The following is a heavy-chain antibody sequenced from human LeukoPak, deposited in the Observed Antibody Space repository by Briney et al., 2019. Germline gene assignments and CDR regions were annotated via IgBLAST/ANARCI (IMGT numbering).Heavy chain of an antibody. CDR1: GFTFSTYW. D-gene: IGHD3-22*01. V-gene: IGHV3-23*01. Sequence: GGSLRLSCAASGFTFSTYWMTWVRQAPGKGLEWVSAISGSGGSTYYADSVKGRFTISRDNSKNTLYLQMNSLRAEDTAVYYCAKDLSASDSSGYYVDYFDYWGQGTLVTVSS. CDR3: AKDLSASDSSGYYVDYFDY. CDR2: ISGSGGST. J-gene: IGHJ4*02.